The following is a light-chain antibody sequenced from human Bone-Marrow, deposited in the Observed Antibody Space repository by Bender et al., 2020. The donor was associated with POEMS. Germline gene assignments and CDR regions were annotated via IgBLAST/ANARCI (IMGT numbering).Light chain of an antibody. Sequence: QSALTQPASMSGSPGQSITISCTGTSNGVGSYNLVSWYQRHPGEAPKLMIYDSSHRPSGVSHRFSGSKSGKTASLTISGLQAEDEAYYYCCSYTSTISYVFGTGTKVTVL. J-gene: IGLJ1*01. V-gene: IGLV2-14*02. CDR3: CSYTSTISYV. CDR2: DSS. CDR1: SNGVGSYNL.